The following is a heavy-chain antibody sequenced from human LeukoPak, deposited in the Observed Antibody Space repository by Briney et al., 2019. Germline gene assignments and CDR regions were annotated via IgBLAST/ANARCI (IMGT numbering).Heavy chain of an antibody. Sequence: GGSLRLSCAASGVTFDDYTMHWVRQAPGKGLEWVSLISWDGGRTYYAASVKGRFTISRDDSKNSLYLQMNSLRTEDTALYYCAKDSGSYSLYFHHWGQGTLVTVSS. V-gene: IGHV3-43*01. CDR2: ISWDGGRT. D-gene: IGHD1-26*01. CDR1: GVTFDDYT. CDR3: AKDSGSYSLYFHH. J-gene: IGHJ1*01.